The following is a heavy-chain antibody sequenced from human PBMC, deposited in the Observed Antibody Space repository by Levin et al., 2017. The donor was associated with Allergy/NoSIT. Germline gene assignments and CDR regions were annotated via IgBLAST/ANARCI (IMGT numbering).Heavy chain of an antibody. CDR3: ARAYSSSANFYYYYYGMDV. CDR1: GYTFTSYD. CDR2: MNPNSGNT. J-gene: IGHJ6*02. Sequence: GESLKISCKASGYTFTSYDINWVRQATGQGLEWMGWMNPNSGNTGYAQKFQGRVTMTRNTSISTAYMELSSLRSEDTAVYYCARAYSSSANFYYYYYGMDVWGQGTTVTVSS. D-gene: IGHD6-6*01. V-gene: IGHV1-8*01.